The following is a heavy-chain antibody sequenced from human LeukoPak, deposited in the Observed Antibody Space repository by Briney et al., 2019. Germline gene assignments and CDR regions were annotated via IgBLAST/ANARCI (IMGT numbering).Heavy chain of an antibody. D-gene: IGHD1-26*01. CDR2: IYYSGST. CDR1: GGSISSGAFY. V-gene: IGHV4-31*03. J-gene: IGHJ3*02. Sequence: SETLSLTCTVSGGSISSGAFYWSWIAHRPGLGLVWIGYIYYSGSTYYNPSLKSRVTISVDTSKNQFSLKLSSVTAADTAVYYCARDQGGSYYRAFDIWGQGTMVTVSS. CDR3: ARDQGGSYYRAFDI.